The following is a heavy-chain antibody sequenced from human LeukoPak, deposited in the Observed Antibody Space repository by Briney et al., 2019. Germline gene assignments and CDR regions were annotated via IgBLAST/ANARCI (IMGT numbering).Heavy chain of an antibody. V-gene: IGHV4-59*01. Sequence: SETLSLTCTASGGSISSYYWSWIRQPPGKGLEWIGYVYHSGSTNYNPSLKGRVIMSVDTSKNQFSLKVTSVTPADTAVYYCARWFGRFLDHWGQGMLVTVSP. CDR2: VYHSGST. CDR1: GGSISSYY. D-gene: IGHD3-10*01. CDR3: ARWFGRFLDH. J-gene: IGHJ4*02.